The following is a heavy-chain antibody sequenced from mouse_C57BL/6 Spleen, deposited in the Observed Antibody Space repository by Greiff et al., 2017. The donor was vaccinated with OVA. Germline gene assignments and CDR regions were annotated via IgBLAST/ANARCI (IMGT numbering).Heavy chain of an antibody. CDR2: ISDGGSYT. CDR1: GFTFSSYA. J-gene: IGHJ3*01. V-gene: IGHV5-4*01. D-gene: IGHD1-1*02. Sequence: EVKLVESGGGLVKPGGSLKLSCAASGFTFSSYAMSWVRQTPEKRLEWVATISDGGSYTYYPDNVKGRFTISRDNAKNNLYLQMSHLKSKDTAMYYCAREGGVVSFAYWGQGTLVTVSA. CDR3: AREGGVVSFAY.